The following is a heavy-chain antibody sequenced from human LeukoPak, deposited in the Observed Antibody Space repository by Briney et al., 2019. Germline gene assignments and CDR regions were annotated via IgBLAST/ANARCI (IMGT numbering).Heavy chain of an antibody. V-gene: IGHV3-49*03. D-gene: IGHD2-2*01. CDR2: IRSKAYGGTT. J-gene: IGHJ4*02. Sequence: PGGSLRLSCTASGFTFGDYAMSWFHQAPGKGLEWVGFIRSKAYGGTTEYAASVKGRFTISRDDSKSIAYLQMNSLKTEDTAVYYCTRDSPRYCSSTSCYEEEGDYWGQGTLVTVSS. CDR1: GFTFGDYA. CDR3: TRDSPRYCSSTSCYEEEGDY.